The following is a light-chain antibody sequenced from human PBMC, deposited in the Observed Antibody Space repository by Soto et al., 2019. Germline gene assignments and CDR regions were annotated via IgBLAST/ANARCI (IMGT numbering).Light chain of an antibody. J-gene: IGKJ5*01. CDR1: QSVSSY. CDR3: QQRSNWPIT. V-gene: IGKV3-11*01. CDR2: DAS. Sequence: EIVLTQSPATLSLSPGERATLSCRTSQSVSSYFAWYQQKPGRAPRLLIYDASSRATGIPARFIGSESGTDFTLTISSLEPEDFAVYYCQQRSNWPITFGRGTRLEIK.